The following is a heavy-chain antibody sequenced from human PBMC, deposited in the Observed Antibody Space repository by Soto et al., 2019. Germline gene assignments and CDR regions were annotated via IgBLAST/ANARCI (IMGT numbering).Heavy chain of an antibody. J-gene: IGHJ4*02. CDR3: ARDRCPNSVCYAPSDY. D-gene: IGHD2-8*01. V-gene: IGHV3-64*01. Sequence: EVQLVGSGGGLVQPGGSLRLSCAASGFTFNTYAMHWVRQAPGKGLEFVSAISPNGSSTYYANTVKGRFTISRDNSKNTLYLQMGSLTTDDVAVYYCARDRCPNSVCYAPSDYWGQGTLVTVSS. CDR1: GFTFNTYA. CDR2: ISPNGSST.